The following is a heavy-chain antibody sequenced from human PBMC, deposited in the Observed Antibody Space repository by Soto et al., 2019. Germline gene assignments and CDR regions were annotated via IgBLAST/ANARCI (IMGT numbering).Heavy chain of an antibody. D-gene: IGHD3-16*01. Sequence: ASVKVSCKASGYTFTSYGISWVRQAPGQGLEWMGWISAYNGNTNYAQKLQGRVTITADESTSTAYMELSSLRSEDTAVYYCVIENYDSLNSNDVRGPGTLVNVFS. V-gene: IGHV1-18*01. CDR1: GYTFTSYG. CDR2: ISAYNGNT. J-gene: IGHJ4*02. CDR3: VIENYDSLNSNDV.